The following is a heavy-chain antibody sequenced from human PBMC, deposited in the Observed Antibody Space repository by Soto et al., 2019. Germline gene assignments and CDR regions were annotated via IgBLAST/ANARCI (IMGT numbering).Heavy chain of an antibody. CDR3: TTEPGIAVAGVY. V-gene: IGHV3-15*01. CDR2: IKSKTDGGTT. CDR1: GFTFSNAW. D-gene: IGHD6-19*01. J-gene: IGHJ4*02. Sequence: PGGSLRLSCAASGFTFSNAWMSWVRQAPGKGLEWVGRIKSKTDGGTTDYAAPVKGRFTISRDDSKNTLYLQMNSLKTEDTAVYYCTTEPGIAVAGVYWGQGTLVTVSS.